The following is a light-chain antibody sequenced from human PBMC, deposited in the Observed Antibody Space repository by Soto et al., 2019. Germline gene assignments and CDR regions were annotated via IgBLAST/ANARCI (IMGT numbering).Light chain of an antibody. Sequence: ELVLTQSPATLSLSPGERATLSCRASQSVNNYLAWFQQIPGQSPRLLIYGASTRATGIPARFSGSGSGTEFTLTISSLQSEDFAVYYCQQYNNWPPLTFGGGTKVDIK. CDR3: QQYNNWPPLT. CDR1: QSVNNY. V-gene: IGKV3-15*01. CDR2: GAS. J-gene: IGKJ4*01.